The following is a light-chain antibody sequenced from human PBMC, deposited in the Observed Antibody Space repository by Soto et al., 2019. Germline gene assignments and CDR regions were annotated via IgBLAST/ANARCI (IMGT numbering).Light chain of an antibody. V-gene: IGKV3-15*01. J-gene: IGKJ2*01. CDR1: QSINSE. CDR2: GAS. Sequence: EIVMTQSPATLSLSPGERAALSCRASQSINSELAWYQQKPGQPPRLLIYGASTRATGVPARFTGSESGSEFTLTISELQSEDFAVYYCQPGHNWPLTFGQGTRLEI. CDR3: QPGHNWPLT.